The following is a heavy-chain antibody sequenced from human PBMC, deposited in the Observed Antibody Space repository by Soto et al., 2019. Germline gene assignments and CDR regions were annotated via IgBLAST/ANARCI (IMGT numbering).Heavy chain of an antibody. CDR1: GFTFRTYT. Sequence: VGSLRLSCISSGFTFRTYTMNWVRQAPGKGLEWVSGIRGFSPYTFYAESVKGRFTISRDNAKNSLYLQMNSLRAEDTAVYYCARDRGYDAHDYYYNAMDVWGQGTTVTVSS. D-gene: IGHD2-15*01. V-gene: IGHV3-21*01. CDR2: IRGFSPYT. CDR3: ARDRGYDAHDYYYNAMDV. J-gene: IGHJ6*02.